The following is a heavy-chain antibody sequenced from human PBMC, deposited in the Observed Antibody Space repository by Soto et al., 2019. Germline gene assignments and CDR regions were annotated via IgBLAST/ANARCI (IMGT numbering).Heavy chain of an antibody. CDR1: GFTFSSYS. D-gene: IGHD6-13*01. CDR3: ARKDIEAAGTSSGV. Sequence: GDSLKSSCAASGFTFSSYSMNWVRQAPGKGLEWVSYISSSSSTIYYADSVKGRFTISRDNAKNSLYLQMNSLRDEDTAVYYCARKDIEAAGTSSGVWGQGTTGIVS. V-gene: IGHV3-48*02. CDR2: ISSSSSTI. J-gene: IGHJ6*02.